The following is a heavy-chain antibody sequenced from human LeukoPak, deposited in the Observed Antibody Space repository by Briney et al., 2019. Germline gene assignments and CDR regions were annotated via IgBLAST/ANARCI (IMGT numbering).Heavy chain of an antibody. Sequence: GESLKISCKGSGYSFTTYWIGWVRQMPGKGLEWMGIIYPGDSDTRYSPSFQGQVTISADKSSSTAYLQWSSLKASDTAMYYCARRGYNYGYGFDYWGQGTLVTVSS. CDR1: GYSFTTYW. CDR3: ARRGYNYGYGFDY. CDR2: IYPGDSDT. J-gene: IGHJ4*02. V-gene: IGHV5-51*01. D-gene: IGHD5-18*01.